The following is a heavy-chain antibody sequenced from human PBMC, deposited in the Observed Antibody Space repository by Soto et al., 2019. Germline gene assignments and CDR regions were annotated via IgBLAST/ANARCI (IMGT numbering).Heavy chain of an antibody. Sequence: SQTLSPPCDISGDSVSSNSASWNLIRQSPSRGLEWLGRTYYRSKWYNDYAVSVKSRITINPDTSKNQFSLQLNSVTPEDTAVYYCARDSSSVLYFDYWGQGTLVTVYS. CDR1: GDSVSSNSAS. CDR3: ARDSSSVLYFDY. CDR2: TYYRSKWYN. D-gene: IGHD6-6*01. V-gene: IGHV6-1*01. J-gene: IGHJ4*02.